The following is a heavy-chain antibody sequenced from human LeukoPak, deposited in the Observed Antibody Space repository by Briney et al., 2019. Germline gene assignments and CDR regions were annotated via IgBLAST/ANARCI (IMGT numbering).Heavy chain of an antibody. CDR2: INHSGST. CDR3: ARGRRIAAAGSLVY. D-gene: IGHD6-13*01. J-gene: IGHJ4*02. V-gene: IGHV4-34*01. CDR1: GGSFSGYY. Sequence: KPSETLSLTCAVYGGSFSGYYWSWIRQPPGKGLEWIGEINHSGSTNYNPSLKSRVTISVDTSKNQFSLKLSSVTAADTAVYYCARGRRIAAAGSLVYWGQGTLVTVSS.